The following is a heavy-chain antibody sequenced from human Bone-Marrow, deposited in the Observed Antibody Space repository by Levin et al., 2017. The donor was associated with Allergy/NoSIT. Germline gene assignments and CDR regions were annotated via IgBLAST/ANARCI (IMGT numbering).Heavy chain of an antibody. J-gene: IGHJ4*02. V-gene: IGHV4-30-4*01. D-gene: IGHD2-21*02. CDR3: ARSGGDVHFDL. Sequence: SETLSLTCTVSGASISNEDYYWTWIRQPPGKGPEWIGYVYDTGNTDSNPSLNKRVSISVDTSKNHFSLKLNSVTAADTAVYYCARSGGDVHFDLWGQGILVTVSS. CDR1: GASISNEDYY. CDR2: VYDTGNT.